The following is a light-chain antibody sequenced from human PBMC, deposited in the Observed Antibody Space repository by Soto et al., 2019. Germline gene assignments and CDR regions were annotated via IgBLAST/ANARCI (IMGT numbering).Light chain of an antibody. CDR3: SSYTATSTLV. CDR2: EVS. CDR1: SSDVGSYNY. V-gene: IGLV2-14*01. J-gene: IGLJ2*01. Sequence: QSALTQPASVSGSPGQSITISCTGTSSDVGSYNYVSWYQQHPGKAPKLIISEVSDRPLGISARFTGSKSGNVASLTISGLQTEDEADYFCSSYTATSTLVFGGGTKLTVL.